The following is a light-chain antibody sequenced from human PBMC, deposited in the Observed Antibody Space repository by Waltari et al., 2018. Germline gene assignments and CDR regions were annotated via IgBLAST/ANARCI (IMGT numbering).Light chain of an antibody. V-gene: IGKV3-20*01. Sequence: CRASRKISSSYFAWYQQKPGQAPRLLIYGASSRATGIPERFSGSGSGTDFTLTISRLEPDDFAVYYCQQYGTSSYTFGQGTKLEI. CDR2: GAS. J-gene: IGKJ2*01. CDR1: RKISSSY. CDR3: QQYGTSSYT.